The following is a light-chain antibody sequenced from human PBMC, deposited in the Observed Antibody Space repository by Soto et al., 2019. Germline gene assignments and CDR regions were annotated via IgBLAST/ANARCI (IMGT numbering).Light chain of an antibody. CDR2: KAS. Sequence: DIQMTQSPSTLSASVGDRVTIPCRTSQRINSWLAWYQQKPGKAPKLLIYKASTLKSGVPSRFSGSGSGTEFTLTISSLQPDDFATYYCQHYNSYSEAFGQGTKVGI. CDR1: QRINSW. CDR3: QHYNSYSEA. V-gene: IGKV1-5*03. J-gene: IGKJ1*01.